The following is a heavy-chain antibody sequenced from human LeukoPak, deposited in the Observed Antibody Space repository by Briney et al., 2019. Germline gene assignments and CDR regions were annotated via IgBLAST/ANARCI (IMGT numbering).Heavy chain of an antibody. V-gene: IGHV3-7*01. D-gene: IGHD6-19*01. Sequence: PGRPLRLSCAASGFTFSNYWMSWVRQAPGKGLEWVANIRPDGSEKYYVDSVKGRFTISRGNAKNSLYLQMNSLRVEDTAVYYCARDLRGSGWYFDYWGQGTLVTVSS. CDR3: ARDLRGSGWYFDY. CDR2: IRPDGSEK. CDR1: GFTFSNYW. J-gene: IGHJ4*02.